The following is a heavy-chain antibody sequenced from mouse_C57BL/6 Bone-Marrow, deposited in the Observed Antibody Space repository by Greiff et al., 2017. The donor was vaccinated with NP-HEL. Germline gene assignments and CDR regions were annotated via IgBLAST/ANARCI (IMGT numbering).Heavy chain of an antibody. CDR2: ISSGSSTI. Sequence: EVQRVESGGGLVKPGGSLKLSCAASGFTFSDYGMHWVRQAPEKGLEWVAYISSGSSTIYYADTLKGRFTISRDNAKNTLFLQMTSLRSEDTAMYYCALLQKCAYWGQGTLVTVSA. D-gene: IGHD1-3*01. J-gene: IGHJ3*01. CDR3: ALLQKCAY. V-gene: IGHV5-17*01. CDR1: GFTFSDYG.